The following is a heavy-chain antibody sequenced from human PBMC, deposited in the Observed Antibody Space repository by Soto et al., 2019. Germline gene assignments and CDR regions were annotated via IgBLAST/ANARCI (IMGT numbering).Heavy chain of an antibody. Sequence: PSETLSLTCTVSGGSISSYYWSWIRQPPGKGLEWIGYIYYSGSTNYNPSLKSRVTISVDTSKNQFSLKLSSVTAADTAVYYCVRDLRVGATSNYYYYGMDVWGQGTTVTVSS. D-gene: IGHD1-26*01. V-gene: IGHV4-59*01. J-gene: IGHJ6*02. CDR2: IYYSGST. CDR1: GGSISSYY. CDR3: VRDLRVGATSNYYYYGMDV.